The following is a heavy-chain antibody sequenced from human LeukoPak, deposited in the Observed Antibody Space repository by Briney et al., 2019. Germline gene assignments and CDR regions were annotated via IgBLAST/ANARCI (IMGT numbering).Heavy chain of an antibody. D-gene: IGHD4-17*01. CDR1: GFTFSNYA. J-gene: IGHJ4*02. CDR3: AKDTVITPRYFDY. Sequence: GGSLTLSCAASGFTFSNYAMSWGRQAPGKGQELDSVISGSGGSTYYAVSVKGRFTISRDNSKNTLSLQMNSLRADDTAVYCCAKDTVITPRYFDYWRQGTLVTVSS. V-gene: IGHV3-23*01. CDR2: ISGSGGST.